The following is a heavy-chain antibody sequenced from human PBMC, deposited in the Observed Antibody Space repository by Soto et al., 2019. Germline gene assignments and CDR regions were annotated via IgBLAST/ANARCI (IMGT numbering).Heavy chain of an antibody. J-gene: IGHJ4*02. CDR3: TRGPRPISTGTGAY. V-gene: IGHV3-74*01. CDR2: IYNDGTYS. D-gene: IGHD3-10*01. CDR1: GFIFKMYW. Sequence: PGGSLRLSCAASGFIFKMYWMHWVRQSPGKGLVWISRIYNDGTYSDYADSVRGRFTISRDNVSDTLYLQINNLRAEDSGLYYCTRGPRPISTGTGAYWGQGTQVTVSS.